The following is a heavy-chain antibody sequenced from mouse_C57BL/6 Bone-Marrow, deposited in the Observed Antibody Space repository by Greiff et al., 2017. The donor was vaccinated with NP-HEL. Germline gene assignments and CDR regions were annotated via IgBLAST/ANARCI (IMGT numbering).Heavy chain of an antibody. CDR3: ARETTVVATPYYFDY. Sequence: VHVKQSGPELVKPGASVKISCKASGYSFTGYYMHWVKQSSEKSLEWIGEINPSTGGTSYNQKFKGKATLTVDKSSSTAYMQLKSLTSEDSAVYYCARETTVVATPYYFDYWGQGTTLTVSS. V-gene: IGHV1-43*01. CDR1: GYSFTGYY. D-gene: IGHD1-1*01. J-gene: IGHJ2*01. CDR2: INPSTGGT.